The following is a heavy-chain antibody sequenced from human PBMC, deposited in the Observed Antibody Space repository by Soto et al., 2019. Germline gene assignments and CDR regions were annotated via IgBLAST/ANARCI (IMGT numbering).Heavy chain of an antibody. Sequence: SETLSLTCAVSGGSISSGGYSWSWIRQPPGKGLEWIGYIYHSGSTYYNPSLKSRVTISVYRSKNQFSLKLRSVTAADTAVYYCASASLITAAFDYWGQGTLVTVSS. D-gene: IGHD6-13*01. J-gene: IGHJ4*02. CDR1: GGSISSGGYS. CDR3: ASASLITAAFDY. CDR2: IYHSGST. V-gene: IGHV4-30-2*02.